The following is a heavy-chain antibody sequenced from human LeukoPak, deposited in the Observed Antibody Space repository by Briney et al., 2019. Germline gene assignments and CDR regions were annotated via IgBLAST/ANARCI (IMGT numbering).Heavy chain of an antibody. CDR3: ARDLGPVPAATLGMDV. J-gene: IGHJ6*02. CDR1: GFTLSSYA. V-gene: IGHV3-30-3*01. CDR2: ISYDGSNK. D-gene: IGHD2-2*01. Sequence: PGRSLRLSCAASGFTLSSYAMHWVRQAPGKGLEWVAVISYDGSNKYYADSVKGRFTISRDNSKNTLYLQMNSLRAEDTAVYYCARDLGPVPAATLGMDVWGQGTTVTVSS.